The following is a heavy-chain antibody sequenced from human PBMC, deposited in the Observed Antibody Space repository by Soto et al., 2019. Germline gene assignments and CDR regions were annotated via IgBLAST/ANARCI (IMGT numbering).Heavy chain of an antibody. CDR2: IYTSGST. CDR1: GDSISTYY. Sequence: SETLSLTCTVSGDSISTYYWSWIRQPAGKGLEWIGRIYTSGSTNYNPSLKSRVTVSLDTSKNQFSLKLSSLTAADTAVYYCARYRSSPGYFDYWGQGALVTVSS. J-gene: IGHJ4*02. D-gene: IGHD6-6*01. CDR3: ARYRSSPGYFDY. V-gene: IGHV4-4*07.